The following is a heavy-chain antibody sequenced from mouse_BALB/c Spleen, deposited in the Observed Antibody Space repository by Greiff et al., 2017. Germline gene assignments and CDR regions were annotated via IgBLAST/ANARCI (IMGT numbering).Heavy chain of an antibody. CDR3: TRGYDYLAWFAY. CDR2: IYPGSGST. J-gene: IGHJ3*01. D-gene: IGHD2-4*01. Sequence: LQQPGSELVRPGASVKLSCKASGYTFTSYWMHWVKQRPGQGLEWIGNIYPGSGSTNYDEKFKSKATLTVDTSSSTAYMQLSSLTSEDSAVYYCTRGYDYLAWFAYWGQGTLVTVSA. CDR1: GYTFTSYW. V-gene: IGHV1S22*01.